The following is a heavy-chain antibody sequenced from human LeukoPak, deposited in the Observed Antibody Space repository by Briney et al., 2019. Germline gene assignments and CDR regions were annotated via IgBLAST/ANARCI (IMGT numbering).Heavy chain of an antibody. CDR3: ARDNYYGSGSFDY. CDR1: GGSISSYY. J-gene: IGHJ4*02. Sequence: SETLSLTCTVSGGSISSYYWSWIRQPPGKGLEWIGYIYYSGSTNYNPSLKSRVTISVDTSKNQFSLKLISVTAADTAVYYCARDNYYGSGSFDYWGQGTLVTVSS. V-gene: IGHV4-59*01. D-gene: IGHD3-10*01. CDR2: IYYSGST.